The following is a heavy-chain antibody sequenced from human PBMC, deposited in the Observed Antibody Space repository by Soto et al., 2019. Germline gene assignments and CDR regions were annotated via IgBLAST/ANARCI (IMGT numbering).Heavy chain of an antibody. CDR1: GYTFTNYA. J-gene: IGHJ6*02. Sequence: QVQLVQSGAEVKKPGASVKVSCKASGYTFTNYAMHWVRQAPGQRLEWMGWINAGNGNTRYSQKFQGRVTITRDTSASTGYMELSSLESEDKAGYYWGRGPDIAPSHYYYYGLDGRGPGATGTGSS. V-gene: IGHV1-3*01. D-gene: IGHD2-21*01. CDR3: GRGPDIAPSHYYYYGLDG. CDR2: INAGNGNT.